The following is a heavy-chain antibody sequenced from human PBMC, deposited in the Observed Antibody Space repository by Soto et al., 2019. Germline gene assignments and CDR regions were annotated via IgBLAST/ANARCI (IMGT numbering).Heavy chain of an antibody. Sequence: GGSLRLSCAASGFTFSSYGMHWVRQAPGKGLEWVAVISYDGSNKYYADSVKGRFTISRDNSKNTLYLQMSSLRAEDTAVYYCAKDQMATIDDAFDIWVQGTMVIVSS. V-gene: IGHV3-30*18. CDR1: GFTFSSYG. J-gene: IGHJ3*02. CDR3: AKDQMATIDDAFDI. CDR2: ISYDGSNK.